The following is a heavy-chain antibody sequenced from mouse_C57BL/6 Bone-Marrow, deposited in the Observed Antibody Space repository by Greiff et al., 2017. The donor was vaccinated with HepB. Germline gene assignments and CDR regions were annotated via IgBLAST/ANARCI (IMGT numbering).Heavy chain of an antibody. Sequence: QVQLQQSGPGLVQPSQSLSITCTVSGFSLTSYGVHWVRQSPGKGLEWLGVIWSGGSTDYNAAFISRLSISKDNSKSQVFFKMNSLQADDTAIYYWAGGDYDDGRGFAYWGQGTLVTVSA. J-gene: IGHJ3*01. D-gene: IGHD2-4*01. CDR2: IWSGGST. CDR3: AGGDYDDGRGFAY. V-gene: IGHV2-2*01. CDR1: GFSLTSYG.